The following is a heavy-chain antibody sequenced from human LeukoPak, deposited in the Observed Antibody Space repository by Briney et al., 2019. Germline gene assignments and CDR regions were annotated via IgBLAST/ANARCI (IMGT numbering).Heavy chain of an antibody. Sequence: PGVSVRLLCAACRFIFSFYDMLWVRRAPGKGLEGVSATSGSGGSTYYADSVRGRFTIYRDNYKNTLYVHMKSARAEDRAVFLCENGLLGYSRSSGNYYYGMDVWGEGPTVTVS. CDR1: RFIFSFYD. CDR3: ENGLLGYSRSSGNYYYGMDV. V-gene: IGHV3-23*01. J-gene: IGHJ6*02. D-gene: IGHD6-6*01. CDR2: TSGSGGST.